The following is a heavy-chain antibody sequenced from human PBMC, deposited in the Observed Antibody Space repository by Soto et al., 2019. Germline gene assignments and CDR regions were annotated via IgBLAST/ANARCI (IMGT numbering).Heavy chain of an antibody. Sequence: EVQLVESGGGLVQPGRSLRLSCAASGFTFDDYAMHWVRQAPGKGLEWVSGISWNSGSIGYADSVKGRFTISRDNAKNSLYLQMNSLRADGTALYYCAKADDYYDSSPVGDWGQGALVSVSS. CDR3: AKADDYYDSSPVGD. CDR1: GFTFDDYA. CDR2: ISWNSGSI. J-gene: IGHJ4*02. D-gene: IGHD3-22*01. V-gene: IGHV3-9*01.